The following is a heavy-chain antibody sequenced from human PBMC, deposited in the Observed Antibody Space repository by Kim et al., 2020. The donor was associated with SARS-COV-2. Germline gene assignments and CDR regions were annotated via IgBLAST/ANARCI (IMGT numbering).Heavy chain of an antibody. J-gene: IGHJ4*02. CDR3: ARDRRWIQWELPNFDY. D-gene: IGHD1-26*01. CDR1: GFTFSDYY. Sequence: GGSLRLSCAASGFTFSDYYMSWIRQAPGKGLEWVSYISSSSSYTNYADSVKGRFTISRDNAKNSLYLQMNSLRAEDTAVYYCARDRRWIQWELPNFDYWGQGTLVTVSS. V-gene: IGHV3-11*05. CDR2: ISSSSSYT.